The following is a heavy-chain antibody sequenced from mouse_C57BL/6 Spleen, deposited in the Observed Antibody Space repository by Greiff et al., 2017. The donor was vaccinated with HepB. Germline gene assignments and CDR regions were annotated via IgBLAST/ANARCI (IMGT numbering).Heavy chain of an antibody. D-gene: IGHD2-1*01. CDR1: GFTFSSYA. CDR3: ARDKRDGTFDY. Sequence: EVKLVESGGGLVKPGGSPKLSCAASGFTFSSYAMSWVRQTPEKRLEWVATISDGGSYTYYPDNVKGRFTISRDNAKNNLYLQMSHLKSEDTAMYYCARDKRDGTFDYWGQGTTLTVSS. V-gene: IGHV5-4*01. J-gene: IGHJ2*01. CDR2: ISDGGSYT.